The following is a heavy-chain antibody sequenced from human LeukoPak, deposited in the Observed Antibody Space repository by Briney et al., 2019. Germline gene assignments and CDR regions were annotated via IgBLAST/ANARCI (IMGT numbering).Heavy chain of an antibody. CDR2: ISSSSSYI. J-gene: IGHJ4*02. CDR3: ARGGGYDLYFDY. CDR1: GFTFSSYS. D-gene: IGHD5-12*01. Sequence: PGGSLRLSCAASGFTFSSYSMNWVRQAPGKGLEWVSSISSSSSYIYYADSVKGRFTISRDNAKNSLYLQMNSLRAEDTAVYYCARGGGYDLYFDYWGQGTLVTVSS. V-gene: IGHV3-21*01.